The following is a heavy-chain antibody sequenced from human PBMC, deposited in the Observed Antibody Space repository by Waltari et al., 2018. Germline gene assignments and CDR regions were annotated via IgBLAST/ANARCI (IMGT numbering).Heavy chain of an antibody. D-gene: IGHD6-13*01. CDR1: GYSFTSYW. J-gene: IGHJ6*02. CDR2: IYPGDSDT. Sequence: EVQLVQSGAEVKKPGESLKISCKGSGYSFTSYWIGWVRQMPGKGLEWMGIIYPGDSDTRYSPSFQGQVTISADKSISTAYLQWSSLKASDTAMYYCARPAAAGKRGPYYYYGMDVWGQGTTVTVSS. CDR3: ARPAAAGKRGPYYYYGMDV. V-gene: IGHV5-51*01.